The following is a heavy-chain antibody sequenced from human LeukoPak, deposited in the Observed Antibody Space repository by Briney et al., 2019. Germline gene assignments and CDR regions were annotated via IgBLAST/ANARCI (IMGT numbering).Heavy chain of an antibody. CDR3: ARSYGSGRILGY. CDR1: GGSISSGGYS. D-gene: IGHD3-10*01. Sequence: PSETLSLTCAVSGGSISSGGYSWSWIRQPPGKGLEWIGYIYYSGSTYYNPSLKSRVTISVDTSKNQFSLQLNSVTPEDTAVYYCARSYGSGRILGYWGQGTLVTVSS. V-gene: IGHV4-30-4*07. CDR2: IYYSGST. J-gene: IGHJ4*02.